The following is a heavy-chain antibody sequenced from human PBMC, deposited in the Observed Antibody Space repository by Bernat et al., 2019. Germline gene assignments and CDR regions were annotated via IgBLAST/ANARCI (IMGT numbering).Heavy chain of an antibody. CDR3: AKAGGYDGNFEAVDY. Sequence: EVQLVESGGGVVQPGGSLRLSCAASGFTFDDYAMHWVRQAPGKGLEWVSLISGDGGSTYYADSVKGRFTISRDNSKNSLYLQMNSLRTEDTALYYCAKAGGYDGNFEAVDYWGQGTLVTVSS. CDR1: GFTFDDYA. D-gene: IGHD4-23*01. CDR2: ISGDGGST. J-gene: IGHJ4*02. V-gene: IGHV3-43*02.